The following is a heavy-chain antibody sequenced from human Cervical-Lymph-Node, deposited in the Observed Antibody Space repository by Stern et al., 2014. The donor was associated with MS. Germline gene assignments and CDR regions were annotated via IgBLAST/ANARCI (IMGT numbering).Heavy chain of an antibody. CDR1: GFTFGTYW. V-gene: IGHV3-74*01. CDR2: INEYGSVT. Sequence: EVQLVESGGKLVLPGGSLRLSCADSGFTFGTYWMHWVRQVPGNGLVWVSRINEYGSVTDYADSVKGRFTISRDNARNTLYLQMKSLRADDTAVYYCVRDLAGRHGQWGQGTLVTVYS. CDR3: VRDLAGRHGQ. J-gene: IGHJ1*01. D-gene: IGHD2-21*01.